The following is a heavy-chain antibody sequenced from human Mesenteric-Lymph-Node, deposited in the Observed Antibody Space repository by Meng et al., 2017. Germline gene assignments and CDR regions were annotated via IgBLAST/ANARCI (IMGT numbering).Heavy chain of an antibody. CDR2: IYHGVNI. D-gene: IGHD2-2*02. CDR3: VRDTRRGGGWFDP. Sequence: QVQLQQWGAGLLKPSETLSLTCAVYGGSFSGYYWSWIRQPPGKGLEWIGYIYHGVNIYYTPSLRSRVTISVDKSRNQFSLKLTSVSAADTAVYYCVRDTRRGGGWFDPWGQGTLVTVSS. CDR1: GGSFSGYY. J-gene: IGHJ5*02. V-gene: IGHV4-34*01.